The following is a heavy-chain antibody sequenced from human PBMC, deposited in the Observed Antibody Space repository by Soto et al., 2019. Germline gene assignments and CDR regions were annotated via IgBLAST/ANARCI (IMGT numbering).Heavy chain of an antibody. V-gene: IGHV1-69*06. Sequence: QVQLVQSGAEVKKPGSSVKVSCKASGGTFSSYAISWVRQAPGQGLEWMGGIIPIFGTANYAQKFQGRVTITADKSTSTAYMELSSLRSEDTAVYYCARDQRVWRSYRSHHDAFDIWGPGTMVTVSS. J-gene: IGHJ3*02. D-gene: IGHD3-16*02. CDR2: IIPIFGTA. CDR1: GGTFSSYA. CDR3: ARDQRVWRSYRSHHDAFDI.